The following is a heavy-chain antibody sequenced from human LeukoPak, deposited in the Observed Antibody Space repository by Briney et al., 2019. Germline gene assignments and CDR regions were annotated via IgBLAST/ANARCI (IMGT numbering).Heavy chain of an antibody. CDR3: AHGSVYQLDY. Sequence: GGSLRLSCAASGFTLSRYNMNWVRQAPGQGLEWVACISKSRNYIYYADSVKGRFTISRDDAKSSLYLQMDSLRVEDTALYYCAHGSVYQLDYWGQGTLVTVSS. D-gene: IGHD2-2*01. V-gene: IGHV3-21*04. CDR1: GFTLSRYN. CDR2: ISKSRNYI. J-gene: IGHJ4*02.